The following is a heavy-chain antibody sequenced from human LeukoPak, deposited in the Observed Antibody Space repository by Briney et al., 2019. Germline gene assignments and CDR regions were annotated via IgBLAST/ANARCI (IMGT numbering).Heavy chain of an antibody. CDR1: GYSISSGYY. J-gene: IGHJ4*02. D-gene: IGHD2-2*01. CDR2: IFHSGST. V-gene: IGHV4-38-2*02. CDR3: ATSWTRSYFDY. Sequence: SETLSLTCTVSGYSISSGYYWGWIRQPPGKGLEWIGSIFHSGSTYYNPSLKSRVTISADTSKNQFSLKLSSVTAADTAAYYCATSWTRSYFDYWGQGTLVTVSS.